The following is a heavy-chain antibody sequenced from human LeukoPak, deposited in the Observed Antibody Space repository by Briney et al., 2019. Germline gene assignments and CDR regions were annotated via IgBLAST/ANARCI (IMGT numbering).Heavy chain of an antibody. D-gene: IGHD6-6*01. Sequence: SETLSLTCTVSGGSISSYYWSWIRQPPGKGLEWIGCIYYSGSTNFNPSLKSRVTISVDTSKNQFSLKVNSVTAADTAMYYCARRSSTTSWYFDLWGRGPLVVVSS. CDR3: ARRSSTTSWYFDL. CDR2: IYYSGST. CDR1: GGSISSYY. V-gene: IGHV4-59*01. J-gene: IGHJ2*01.